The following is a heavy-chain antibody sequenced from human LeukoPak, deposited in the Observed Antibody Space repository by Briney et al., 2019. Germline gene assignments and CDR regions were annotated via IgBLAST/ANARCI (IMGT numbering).Heavy chain of an antibody. CDR1: GGTFSSYA. J-gene: IGHJ3*02. CDR3: ARVGDIVATIVGAFDI. V-gene: IGHV1-69*04. D-gene: IGHD5-12*01. Sequence: SVKVSCKASGGTFSSYAISWVRQAPGQGLEWMGRTIPILGIANYAQKFQGRVTITADKSTSTAYMELSSLRSEDTAVYYCARVGDIVATIVGAFDIWGQGTMVTVSS. CDR2: TIPILGIA.